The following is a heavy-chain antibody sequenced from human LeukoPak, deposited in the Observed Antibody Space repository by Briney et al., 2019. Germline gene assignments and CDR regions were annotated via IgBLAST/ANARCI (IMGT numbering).Heavy chain of an antibody. Sequence: GGPLRLSCAASGFTFSSYGMSWVRQAPGKGLEWVSAISGSGGSTYYADSVKGRFTISRDNSKNTLYLQMNSLRAEDTAVYYCAKFERKGIAVAGPYYFDYWGQGTLVTVSS. CDR1: GFTFSSYG. CDR3: AKFERKGIAVAGPYYFDY. V-gene: IGHV3-23*01. CDR2: ISGSGGST. J-gene: IGHJ4*02. D-gene: IGHD6-19*01.